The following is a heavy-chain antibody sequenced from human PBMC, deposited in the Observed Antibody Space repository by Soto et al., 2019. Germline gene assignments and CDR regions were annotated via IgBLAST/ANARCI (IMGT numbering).Heavy chain of an antibody. V-gene: IGHV4-34*01. CDR3: ARDSSGWYREDF. J-gene: IGHJ4*02. D-gene: IGHD6-19*01. CDR2: IDHSGST. CDR1: GGSFSGYF. Sequence: PSETLSLTCAVYGGSFSGYFWTWIRQPPGKGLEWIGEIDHSGSTNYNPSLKSRVTISVDTSKNQFSLKLSSVTAADTAVYYCARDSSGWYREDFWGQGTLVT.